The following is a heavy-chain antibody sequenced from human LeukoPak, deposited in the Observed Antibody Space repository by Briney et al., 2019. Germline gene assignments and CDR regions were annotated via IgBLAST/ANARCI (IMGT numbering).Heavy chain of an antibody. V-gene: IGHV4-34*01. CDR1: GGSFSGYY. J-gene: IGHJ4*02. CDR3: ASWPYFPRAYDIDY. CDR2: INHSGST. Sequence: SETLSLTCAVYGGSFSGYYWSWIRQPPGKGLEWIGEINHSGSTNYNPSLKSRVTISVDTSKNQFSLKLSSVTAADTAVYYCASWPYFPRAYDIDYWGQGALVTVSS. D-gene: IGHD3-9*01.